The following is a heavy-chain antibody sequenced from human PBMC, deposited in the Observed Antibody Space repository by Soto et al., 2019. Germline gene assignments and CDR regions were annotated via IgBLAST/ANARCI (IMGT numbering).Heavy chain of an antibody. J-gene: IGHJ4*02. D-gene: IGHD6-25*01. Sequence: EVQLVESGGGLVQPGGSLRLSCAVSGLTFSNYWMNWVRQAPGKGLVWVSRINSDGSSTDYADSVKGRFTISRDNARNTLYLEMHSLGAEDTALYYCGRGGRIVAAASVDWGQGTLVTVSS. V-gene: IGHV3-74*01. CDR2: INSDGSST. CDR3: GRGGRIVAAASVD. CDR1: GLTFSNYW.